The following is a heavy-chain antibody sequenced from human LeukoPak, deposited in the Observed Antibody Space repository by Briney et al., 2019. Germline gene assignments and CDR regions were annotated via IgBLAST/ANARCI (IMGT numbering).Heavy chain of an antibody. Sequence: GGSLRLSCVVSGFTFNNHAMSWVRQAPGKGLEWVSAISGSGDNTFYAGSVRGRFTISRDNSKNTLYLQMDSLRAEDTAIYYCTKDFRGSGYFFDYWGQGTPVTVSS. J-gene: IGHJ4*02. CDR2: ISGSGDNT. D-gene: IGHD3-10*01. V-gene: IGHV3-23*01. CDR1: GFTFNNHA. CDR3: TKDFRGSGYFFDY.